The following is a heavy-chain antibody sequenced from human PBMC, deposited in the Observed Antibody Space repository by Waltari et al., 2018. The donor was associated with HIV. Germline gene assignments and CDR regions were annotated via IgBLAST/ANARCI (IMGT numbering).Heavy chain of an antibody. J-gene: IGHJ4*02. Sequence: QVQLVESGGGVVQPGTSLTLSCAVSGFTFSNFAIHWVRQSLGKGLEWLAVFWSDGVEISYADSVKGRFTISKDSSQKTLYLHLTSLRAEDMALYYCARGYSSSRWIPLYHWGRGTLVTVSS. D-gene: IGHD6-6*01. CDR3: ARGYSSSRWIPLYH. CDR1: GFTFSNFA. V-gene: IGHV3-33*01. CDR2: FWSDGVEI.